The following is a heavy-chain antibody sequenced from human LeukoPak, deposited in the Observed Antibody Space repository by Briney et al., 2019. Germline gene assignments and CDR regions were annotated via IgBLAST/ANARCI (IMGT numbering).Heavy chain of an antibody. J-gene: IGHJ3*02. CDR2: RFYRGYT. CDR1: GGSMKRHY. CDR3: GRSVTGHDSSTDELHAFDI. D-gene: IGHD4-11*01. V-gene: IGHV4-59*11. Sequence: SETLSLTCTVSGGSMKRHYWIWIRQSPGKGLEWIGYRFYRGYTKCSPSLKSRVTVSVDPSRNQCSLKLTSVTAADTAVWCYGRSVTGHDSSTDELHAFDIWGQGAMVTVSS.